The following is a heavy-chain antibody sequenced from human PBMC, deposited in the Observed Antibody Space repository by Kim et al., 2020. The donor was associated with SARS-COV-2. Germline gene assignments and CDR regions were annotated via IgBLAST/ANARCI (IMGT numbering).Heavy chain of an antibody. CDR3: VRGCSNTNCQPFDH. CDR1: GFSFSDYW. CDR2: IDGDGSST. D-gene: IGHD2-2*01. Sequence: GGSLRLSCAAPGFSFSDYWMHWVRRAPGKGLMWVSRIDGDGSSTNYAGSVQGRFTISRDNAKNTLYMEMNSLRVEDTAEYFCVRGCSNTNCQPFDHWGQGAPVTVS. V-gene: IGHV3-74*01. J-gene: IGHJ4*02.